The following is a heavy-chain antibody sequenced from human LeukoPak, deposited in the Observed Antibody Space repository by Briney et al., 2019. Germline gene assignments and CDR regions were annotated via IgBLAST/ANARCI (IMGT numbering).Heavy chain of an antibody. V-gene: IGHV3-21*04. CDR2: ISSSSSYI. J-gene: IGHJ6*03. Sequence: GGSLRLSCAASGFTFSSYWMSWVRQAPGKGLEWVSSISSSSSYIYYADSVEGRFTISRDNAKNSLYLQMNSLRAEDTAVYYCARALKGYYMDVWGKGTTVTISS. CDR1: GFTFSSYW. D-gene: IGHD3-16*02. CDR3: ARALKGYYMDV.